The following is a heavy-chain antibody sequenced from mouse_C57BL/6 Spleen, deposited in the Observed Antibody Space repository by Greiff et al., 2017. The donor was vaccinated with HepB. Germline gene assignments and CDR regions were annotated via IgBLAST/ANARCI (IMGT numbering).Heavy chain of an antibody. CDR1: GYTFTSYW. V-gene: IGHV1-69*01. D-gene: IGHD2-2*01. CDR3: ASGYDGAGFAY. Sequence: VQLQQPGAELVMPGASVKLSCKASGYTFTSYWMHWVQQRPGQGLEWIGEIDPSGSYTNYNQKFKGKSTLTVEKSSSTAYMQRSSLTSGDSAVYYCASGYDGAGFAYWGQGTLVTVSA. CDR2: IDPSGSYT. J-gene: IGHJ3*01.